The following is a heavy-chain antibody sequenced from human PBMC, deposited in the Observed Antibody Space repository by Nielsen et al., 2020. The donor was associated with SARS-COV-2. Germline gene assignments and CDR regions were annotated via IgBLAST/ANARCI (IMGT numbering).Heavy chain of an antibody. V-gene: IGHV1-46*01. Sequence: ASVKVSCPASGYTFTGYYMHWVRPSPGQGLEWMGRINPTGGTTTYAQKFQGRATMTRDTSTSTVYMDLSSLKSEDTAVYYCARDHCGDNLYDYWGQGTLVTVSS. CDR2: INPTGGTT. CDR3: ARDHCGDNLYDY. CDR1: GYTFTGYY. J-gene: IGHJ4*02. D-gene: IGHD4-17*01.